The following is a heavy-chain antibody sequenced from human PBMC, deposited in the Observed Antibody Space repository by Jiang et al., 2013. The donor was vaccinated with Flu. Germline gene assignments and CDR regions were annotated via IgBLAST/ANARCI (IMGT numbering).Heavy chain of an antibody. CDR3: AGPFIAVAGTNFDP. J-gene: IGHJ5*02. CDR2: IYSGGST. CDR1: GITVSSNY. V-gene: IGHV3-66*01. D-gene: IGHD6-19*01. Sequence: VQLVESGGGLVQPGGSLRLSCAASGITVSSNYMSWVRQAPGKGLDWVSVIYSGGSTYYADSVKGGFTISRDNSKNTLYLQMNSLRAEDTAVYYCAGPFIAVAGTNFDPWGQGTLVTVSS.